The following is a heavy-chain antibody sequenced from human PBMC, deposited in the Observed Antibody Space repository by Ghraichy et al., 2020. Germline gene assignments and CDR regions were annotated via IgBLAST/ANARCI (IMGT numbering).Heavy chain of an antibody. V-gene: IGHV3-30*03. CDR1: GFTFSNYG. CDR3: ARADDF. Sequence: LSLTCGASGFTFSNYGMHWVRQAPGKGLEWVSLIVYDGSTKYYADSVKGRFTISRDNSKNTLYLQMSGLRPEDTAMYYCARADDFWGQGTLVSVSS. J-gene: IGHJ4*02. CDR2: IVYDGSTK.